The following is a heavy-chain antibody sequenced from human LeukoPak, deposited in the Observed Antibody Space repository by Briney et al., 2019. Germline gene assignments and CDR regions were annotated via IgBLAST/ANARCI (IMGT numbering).Heavy chain of an antibody. CDR2: IWYDGSDK. CDR3: ARDISSRHFDH. CDR1: GFTFSRHG. V-gene: IGHV3-33*01. J-gene: IGHJ4*02. D-gene: IGHD6-6*01. Sequence: GGSLRLSCAASGFTFSRHGMHWVRQAPGKGLEWVAVIWYDGSDKYYADSVKGRFTISRDNSKNTPYLQMNSLRAEDTAVYYCARDISSRHFDHLGQGTLVTVSS.